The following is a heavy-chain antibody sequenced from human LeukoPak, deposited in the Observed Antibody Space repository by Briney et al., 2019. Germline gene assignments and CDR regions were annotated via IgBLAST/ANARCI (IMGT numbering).Heavy chain of an antibody. CDR3: ARDRHWTNDWVFDY. V-gene: IGHV4-59*01. CDR2: IYYNRYT. CDR1: GGSSGTYY. D-gene: IGHD1/OR15-1a*01. J-gene: IGHJ4*02. Sequence: SGTLPLTCTVSGGSSGTYYWSCIRQPPAKGLDWIGYIYYNRYTDYNPSLKSRVTISVHTSKNQLSLKLSSVTAADTAVYYCARDRHWTNDWVFDYWGQGTLVTVSS.